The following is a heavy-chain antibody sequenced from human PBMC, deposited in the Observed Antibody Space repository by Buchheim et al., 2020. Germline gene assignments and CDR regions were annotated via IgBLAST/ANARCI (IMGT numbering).Heavy chain of an antibody. CDR3: AVRPAAMARGYYGMDV. CDR2: IYYSGIT. CDR1: GGSISSGGYY. V-gene: IGHV4-31*09. Sequence: QVQLQESGPGLVKPSQTLSLSCTVSGGSISSGGYYWSWIRQHPGKGLEWIWYIYYSGITNYNPSLQSRFTISVHKSKNQFSLKLSSVTDADTAVYYCAVRPAAMARGYYGMDVWGQGTT. D-gene: IGHD2-2*01. J-gene: IGHJ6*02.